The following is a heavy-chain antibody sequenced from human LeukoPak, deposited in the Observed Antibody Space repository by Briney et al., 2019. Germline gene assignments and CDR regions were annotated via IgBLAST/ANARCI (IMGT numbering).Heavy chain of an antibody. CDR2: ISWNSGSI. J-gene: IGHJ6*02. D-gene: IGHD3-10*01. V-gene: IGHV3-9*01. CDR3: AKDIHGSGSYELYYYYGMDV. CDR1: GFTFDDYA. Sequence: PGRSLRLSCAASGFTFDDYAMHWVRQAPGKGLEWVSGISWNSGSIGYADSVKGRFTFSRDNAKNSLYLQMNSLRAEDTALYYCAKDIHGSGSYELYYYYGMDVWGQGTTVTVSS.